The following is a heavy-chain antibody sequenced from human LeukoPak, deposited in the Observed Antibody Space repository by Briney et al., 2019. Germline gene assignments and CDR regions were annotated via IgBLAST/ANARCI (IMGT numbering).Heavy chain of an antibody. J-gene: IGHJ4*02. Sequence: GGSLRLSCAASGFTFSSYSMNWVRQAPGKGLEWVANIKQDGSEKYYVDSVKGRFTISRDNAKNSLYLQMNSLRAEDTAVYYCASLTVTTVYWGQGTLVTVSS. CDR1: GFTFSSYS. D-gene: IGHD4-17*01. CDR3: ASLTVTTVY. CDR2: IKQDGSEK. V-gene: IGHV3-7*01.